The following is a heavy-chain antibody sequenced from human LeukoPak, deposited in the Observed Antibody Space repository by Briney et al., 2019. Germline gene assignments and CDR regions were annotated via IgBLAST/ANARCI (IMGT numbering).Heavy chain of an antibody. V-gene: IGHV4-4*07. CDR2: IYTSGST. CDR3: ARGVVPAAMLDYFDY. D-gene: IGHD2-2*01. CDR1: GGSISSYY. Sequence: PSGTLSLTCTVSGGSISSYYWSWIRQPAGKGLEWIGRIYTSGSTNYNPSLKSRVTMSVDTSKNQFSLKLSSVTAADTAVYYCARGVVPAAMLDYFDYWGQGTLVTVSS. J-gene: IGHJ4*02.